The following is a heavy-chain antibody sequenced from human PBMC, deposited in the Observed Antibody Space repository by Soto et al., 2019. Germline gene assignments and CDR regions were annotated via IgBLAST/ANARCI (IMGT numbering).Heavy chain of an antibody. CDR1: GGSVSSGSYY. CDR3: ARDRYYYGSGSYPIDRYYYYYGMDV. V-gene: IGHV4-61*01. D-gene: IGHD3-10*01. J-gene: IGHJ6*02. Sequence: PSETLSLTCTVSGGSVSSGSYYWSWIRQPPGKGLEWIGYIYYSGSTNCNPSLKSRVTISVDTSKNQFSLKLSSVTAADTAVYYCARDRYYYGSGSYPIDRYYYYYGMDVWGQGTTVTVSS. CDR2: IYYSGST.